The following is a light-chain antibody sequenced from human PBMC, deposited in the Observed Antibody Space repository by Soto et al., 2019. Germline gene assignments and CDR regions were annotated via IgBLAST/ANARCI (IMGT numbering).Light chain of an antibody. CDR3: QQYGNSPT. CDR1: QSVSAGY. Sequence: EIVLTQYPGTLSVSTGERATLSCRASQSVSAGYFAWYQQKPGQAPRLIIYETSSKMTGIPDRFSGSGSGTEFTLTFGRLEPEDFAVYYCQQYGNSPTFGQGTKVDI. J-gene: IGKJ1*01. V-gene: IGKV3-20*01. CDR2: ETS.